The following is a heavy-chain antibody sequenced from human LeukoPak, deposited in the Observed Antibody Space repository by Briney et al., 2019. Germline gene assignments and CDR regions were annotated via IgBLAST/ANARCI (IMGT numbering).Heavy chain of an antibody. CDR3: ARDNWNYGSSMDV. CDR1: GGSFSGYY. CDR2: INHSGST. J-gene: IGHJ6*02. V-gene: IGHV4-34*01. Sequence: SETLSLTCAVYGGSFSGYYWSWIRRPPGKGLEWIGEINHSGSTNYNPSLKSRVTISVDTSKNQFSLKLSSVTAADTAVYYCARDNWNYGSSMDVWGQGTTVTVSS. D-gene: IGHD1-7*01.